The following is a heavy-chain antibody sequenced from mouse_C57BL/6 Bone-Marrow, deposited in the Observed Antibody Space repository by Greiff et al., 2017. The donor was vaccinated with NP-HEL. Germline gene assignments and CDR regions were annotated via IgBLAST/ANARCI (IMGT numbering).Heavy chain of an antibody. Sequence: EVKLVESGGGLVQPGGSMKLSCAASGFTFSDAWMDWVRQSPEKGLEWVAEIRNKANNHATSYAESVKGRFTISRDDSKSSVYLQMNSLRAEDTGIYYCTRPWLGRSAWFAYWGQGTLVTVSA. J-gene: IGHJ3*01. CDR3: TRPWLGRSAWFAY. D-gene: IGHD4-1*01. CDR1: GFTFSDAW. V-gene: IGHV6-6*01. CDR2: IRNKANNHAT.